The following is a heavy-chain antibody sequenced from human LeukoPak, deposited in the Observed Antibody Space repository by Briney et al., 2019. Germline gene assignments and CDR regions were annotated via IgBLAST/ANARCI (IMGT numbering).Heavy chain of an antibody. J-gene: IGHJ3*02. D-gene: IGHD3-22*01. CDR1: GYTFTGYY. CDR2: MNPNSGNT. V-gene: IGHV1-8*02. Sequence: ASVKVSCKASGYTFTGYYMHWVRQAPGQGLEWMGWMNPNSGNTGYAQKFQGRVTMTRNTSISTAYMELSSLRSEDTAVYYCARGYYDSSGVQLFDIWGQGTMVTVSS. CDR3: ARGYYDSSGVQLFDI.